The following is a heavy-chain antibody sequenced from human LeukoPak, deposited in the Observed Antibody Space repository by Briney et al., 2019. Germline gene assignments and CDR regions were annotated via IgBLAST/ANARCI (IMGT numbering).Heavy chain of an antibody. CDR2: IKEDGSDK. CDR3: ARDRGYFVFDY. D-gene: IGHD3-10*01. CDR1: GFTFSKFW. J-gene: IGHJ4*02. Sequence: GGSLRLSCAASGFTFSKFWMTWVRQAPGKGLEWVANIKEDGSDKYYVDSVKGRFTVSRDNAKNSLYLQMNSLRDEDTAVYYCARDRGYFVFDYWGQGTLVTVSS. V-gene: IGHV3-7*01.